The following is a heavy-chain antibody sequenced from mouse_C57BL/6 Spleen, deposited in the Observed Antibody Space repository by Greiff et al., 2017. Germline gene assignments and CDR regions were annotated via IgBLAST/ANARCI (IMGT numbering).Heavy chain of an antibody. CDR2: IDPEDGET. V-gene: IGHV14-2*01. CDR3: ARMGVYFDY. CDR1: GFNIKDYY. J-gene: IGHJ2*01. Sequence: EVQLQQSGAELVKPGASVKLSCTASGFNIKDYYMHWVKQRTEQGLEWIGRIDPEDGETKYDPKFQGKATITSDTASNTAYLQISSLTSEDTAVYYCARMGVYFDYWGQGTTLTVSS.